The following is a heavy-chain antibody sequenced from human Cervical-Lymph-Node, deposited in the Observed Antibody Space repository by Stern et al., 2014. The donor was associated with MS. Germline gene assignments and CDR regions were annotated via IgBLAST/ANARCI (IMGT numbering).Heavy chain of an antibody. V-gene: IGHV1-69*01. Sequence: QVQLVQSGAEVKQPGSSVNVSCKASGGTFRSYGFSWVRQAPGQGLEWMGGILPIFGVTNYEQKDQGRDKIIADESKNTVYMELSSLRSEDTAVYYCARHFDWLLGAEDYGMDVWGQGTTVTVS. CDR3: ARHFDWLLGAEDYGMDV. D-gene: IGHD3-9*01. J-gene: IGHJ6*02. CDR2: ILPIFGVT. CDR1: GGTFRSYG.